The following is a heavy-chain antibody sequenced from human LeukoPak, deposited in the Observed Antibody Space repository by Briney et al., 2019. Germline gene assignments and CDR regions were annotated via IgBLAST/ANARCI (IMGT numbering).Heavy chain of an antibody. Sequence: GGSLRLSCAASGFTFSSYWMSWVRQAPGKGLEWVANIKQDGSEKYYVDSVKGRFTISRDNAKNSLYLQMNSLRAEDTAVYYCARDVSIWFREHDAFDIWGQGTMDTVSS. J-gene: IGHJ3*02. CDR2: IKQDGSEK. CDR1: GFTFSSYW. CDR3: ARDVSIWFREHDAFDI. V-gene: IGHV3-7*01. D-gene: IGHD3-10*01.